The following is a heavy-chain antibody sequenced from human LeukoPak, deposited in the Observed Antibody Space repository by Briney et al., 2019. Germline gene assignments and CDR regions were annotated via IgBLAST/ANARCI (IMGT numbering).Heavy chain of an antibody. CDR3: ARGEYCSSTSCYPFDY. CDR1: GGSISSYY. Sequence: SETLSLTCTVSGGSISSYYWSWIRQPPGKGLEWIGYIYYGGSTNYNPSLKSRVTISVDTSKNQFSLKLSSVTAADTAVYYCARGEYCSSTSCYPFDYWGQGTLVTVSS. CDR2: IYYGGST. J-gene: IGHJ4*02. V-gene: IGHV4-59*08. D-gene: IGHD2-2*01.